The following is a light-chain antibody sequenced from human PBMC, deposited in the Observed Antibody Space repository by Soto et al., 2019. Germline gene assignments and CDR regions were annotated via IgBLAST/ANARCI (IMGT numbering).Light chain of an antibody. CDR1: QIIGNY. J-gene: IGKJ5*01. CDR3: QQRFNNPIT. V-gene: IGKV1-39*01. CDR2: GAS. Sequence: DIQMTQSPSSLSASVGDRLTITCRASQIIGNYLNWFQQRPGKAPKLLIYGASNLQRGVPSRFSGSGSGTDFTLTISSLQPEDFATYYCQQRFNNPITFGQGTRLDMK.